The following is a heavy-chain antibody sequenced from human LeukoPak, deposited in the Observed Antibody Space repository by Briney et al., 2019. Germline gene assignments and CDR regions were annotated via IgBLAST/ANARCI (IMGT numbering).Heavy chain of an antibody. CDR3: AKVSPTGRAFDC. CDR1: GFTFNIYA. J-gene: IGHJ4*02. D-gene: IGHD1-1*01. V-gene: IGHV3-23*05. Sequence: GGSLRLSCAASGFTFNIYAMTWVRQAPGEGLEWVSVIYTTAKTFYADSVKGRFSISRDNSKNTVYLQMNSLRAEDTAVYYCAKVSPTGRAFDCWGQGTLVTVSS. CDR2: IYTTAKT.